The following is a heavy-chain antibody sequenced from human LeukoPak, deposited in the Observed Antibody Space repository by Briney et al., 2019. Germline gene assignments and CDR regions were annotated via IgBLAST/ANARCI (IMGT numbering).Heavy chain of an antibody. CDR3: ARGTSVVLWFGELKD. V-gene: IGHV1-2*02. CDR2: INPNSCGT. CDR1: GYSFTGYY. D-gene: IGHD3-10*01. Sequence: ASVKVFYKPSGYSFTGYYMHCVLHAPGQGLEWMGWINPNSCGTNYAQKFQGRVTMTRDTSISTAYMELSRLGSDDTAVYYCARGTSVVLWFGELKDCGQGTLVTVSS. J-gene: IGHJ4*02.